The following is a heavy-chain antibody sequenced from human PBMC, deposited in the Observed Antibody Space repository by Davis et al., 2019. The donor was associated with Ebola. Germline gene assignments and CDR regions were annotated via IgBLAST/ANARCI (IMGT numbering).Heavy chain of an antibody. D-gene: IGHD6-19*01. CDR1: GGTFNSFA. CDR2: ILPIFGTP. CDR3: ARATFGYNSGWYADY. J-gene: IGHJ4*02. V-gene: IGHV1-69*13. Sequence: SVKVSCKASGGTFNSFAVSWVRQAPGQGLEWMGVILPIFGTPNYAQKFQGRVTITADESTSTAYMELSSLRSEDAAVYYCARATFGYNSGWYADYWGQGTLVTVSS.